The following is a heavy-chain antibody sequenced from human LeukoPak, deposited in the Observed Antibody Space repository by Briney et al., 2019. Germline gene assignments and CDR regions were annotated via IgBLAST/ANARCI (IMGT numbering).Heavy chain of an antibody. J-gene: IGHJ4*02. CDR3: TTIQLWSKEYYFDY. Sequence: GGSLRLSCAASGFTVSSNYMSWVRQAPGKGLEWVSVIYSGGSTYYADSVKGRFTITRDNPKNTLYLQMNSLRAEDTAVYYCTTIQLWSKEYYFDYWGQGTLVTVSS. CDR2: IYSGGST. CDR1: GFTVSSNY. V-gene: IGHV3-53*01. D-gene: IGHD5-18*01.